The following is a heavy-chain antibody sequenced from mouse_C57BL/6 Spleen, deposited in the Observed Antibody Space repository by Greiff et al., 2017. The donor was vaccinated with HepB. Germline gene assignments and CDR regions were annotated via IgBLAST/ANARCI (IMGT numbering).Heavy chain of an antibody. CDR1: GYTFTSYW. Sequence: VQLQQPGAELVKPGASVKLSCKASGYTFTSYWMHWVKQRPGQGLEWIGMIHPDSGSTNYNEKFKSKATLTVDKSSSSAYMQLSSLTSEDSAVYYCARGGSPYAMDYWGQGTSVTAAS. CDR2: IHPDSGST. V-gene: IGHV1-64*01. J-gene: IGHJ4*01. CDR3: ARGGSPYAMDY.